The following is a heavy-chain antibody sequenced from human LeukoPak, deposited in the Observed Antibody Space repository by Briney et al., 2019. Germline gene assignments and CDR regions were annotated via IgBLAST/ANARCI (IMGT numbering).Heavy chain of an antibody. CDR1: GYTFTGYY. V-gene: IGHV1-2*02. D-gene: IGHD6-19*01. J-gene: IGHJ4*02. Sequence: ASVKVSCKASGYTFTGYYMHWVRQAPGQGLEWMGWSNPNSGGTNDAQKFQGRVTMTRDTSISTAYMELSRLRSDDTAVYYCARDRARWAVAGTLSWGYWGQGTLVTVSS. CDR2: SNPNSGGT. CDR3: ARDRARWAVAGTLSWGY.